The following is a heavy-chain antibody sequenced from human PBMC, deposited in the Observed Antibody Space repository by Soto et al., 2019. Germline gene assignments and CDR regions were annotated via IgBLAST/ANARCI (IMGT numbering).Heavy chain of an antibody. D-gene: IGHD1-26*01. CDR3: ATRPPGVWVGVFDY. J-gene: IGHJ4*02. V-gene: IGHV4-4*09. Sequence: QVQLQESGPGLVKPSETLSLTCTVSRGSISNYYWSWIRQPPGKGPEWIGYVYHSGTTDYNPSLESRVTISLDPSKNQFSLKLNSVTPADTAVYYCATRPPGVWVGVFDYWSQGTLVTVSS. CDR1: RGSISNYY. CDR2: VYHSGTT.